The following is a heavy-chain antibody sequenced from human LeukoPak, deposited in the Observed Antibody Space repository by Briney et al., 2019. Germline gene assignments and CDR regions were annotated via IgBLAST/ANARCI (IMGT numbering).Heavy chain of an antibody. CDR1: GFTFSSYG. V-gene: IGHV3-33*06. Sequence: GGSLRLSCAASGFTFSSYGMHWVRQAPGKGLEGVAVIWYDGSNKYYADSVKGRFTISRDNSKNTLYLQMNSLRAEDTAVYYCAKLAGGGGDAYYYYMDVWGKGTTVTVSS. J-gene: IGHJ6*03. CDR3: AKLAGGGGDAYYYYMDV. CDR2: IWYDGSNK. D-gene: IGHD2-21*01.